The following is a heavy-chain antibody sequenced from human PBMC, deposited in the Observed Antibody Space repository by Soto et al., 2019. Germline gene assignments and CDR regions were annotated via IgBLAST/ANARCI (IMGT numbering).Heavy chain of an antibody. J-gene: IGHJ4*02. CDR1: GDLFNNYA. CDR2: ISPLFSTT. Sequence: QVQLVQSGAEVKEPGSSVKVSCKATGDLFNNYAFNWVRQAPGQGLEWMGRISPLFSTTNYVQKFQGSVTIVAVDLTTIVYLEVSNLESEDTAMYYCAASSSVAAAGDFKFWGQGTLVTVSP. V-gene: IGHV1-69*01. CDR3: AASSSVAAAGDFKF. D-gene: IGHD6-13*01.